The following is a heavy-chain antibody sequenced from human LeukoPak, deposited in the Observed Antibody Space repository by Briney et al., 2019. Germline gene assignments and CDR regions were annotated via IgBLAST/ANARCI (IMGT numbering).Heavy chain of an antibody. CDR2: IIPIFGTA. Sequence: ASVKVSCKASGGTFSSYAISWVRQAPGQGLEWMGGIIPIFGTANYAQKFQGRVTITADESTGTAYMELSSLRSEDTAVYYCARAATYYYGSGSSSPYGMDVWGQGTTVTVSS. D-gene: IGHD3-10*01. CDR3: ARAATYYYGSGSSSPYGMDV. CDR1: GGTFSSYA. J-gene: IGHJ6*02. V-gene: IGHV1-69*13.